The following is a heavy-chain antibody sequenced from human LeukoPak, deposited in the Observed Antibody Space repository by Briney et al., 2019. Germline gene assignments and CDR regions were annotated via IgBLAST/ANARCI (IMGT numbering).Heavy chain of an antibody. D-gene: IGHD3-22*01. CDR1: GGTFSSYA. Sequence: SVKVSCKASGGTFSSYAISWVRQAPGQGLEWMGRIIPIFGTANYAQKFQGRVTITTDESTSTAYMELSSLRSEDTAVYYCAIAQYYYDSSGSLPGPIQHWGQGTLVTVSS. CDR2: IIPIFGTA. J-gene: IGHJ1*01. CDR3: AIAQYYYDSSGSLPGPIQH. V-gene: IGHV1-69*05.